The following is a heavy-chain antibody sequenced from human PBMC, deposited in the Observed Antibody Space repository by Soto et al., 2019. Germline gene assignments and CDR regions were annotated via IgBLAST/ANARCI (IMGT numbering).Heavy chain of an antibody. CDR2: MSYDGSNK. J-gene: IGHJ4*02. D-gene: IGHD6-19*01. Sequence: QVQLVESGGGVVQPGRSLRLSCAASGFTFSSYAMHWVRQAPDKGLEWVAVMSYDGSNKYYADSLKGRFTISRDTSTNTLYLQMDLLRAADTAVSDCARDKSPYISVRHNRHLDYWCQGTLVSVST. CDR3: ARDKSPYISVRHNRHLDY. V-gene: IGHV3-30-3*01. CDR1: GFTFSSYA.